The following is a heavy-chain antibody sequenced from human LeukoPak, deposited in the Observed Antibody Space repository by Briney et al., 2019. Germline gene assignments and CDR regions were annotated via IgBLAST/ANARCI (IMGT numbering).Heavy chain of an antibody. CDR1: GFTFSNYW. V-gene: IGHV3-74*01. CDR2: ISPDGKDT. D-gene: IGHD5-12*01. CDR3: ARASGGDRGYDLYYLDY. J-gene: IGHJ4*02. Sequence: GGSLRLSCAASGFTFSNYWIYWVRQVPGKGLVWVSRISPDGKDTSHADSVKGRFTISRDNAKSSLYLQMNSLRAEDTAVYYCARASGGDRGYDLYYLDYWGQGSLVTVSS.